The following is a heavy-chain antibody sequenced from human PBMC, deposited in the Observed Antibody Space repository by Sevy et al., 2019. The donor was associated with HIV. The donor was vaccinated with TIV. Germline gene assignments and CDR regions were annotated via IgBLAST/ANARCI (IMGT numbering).Heavy chain of an antibody. J-gene: IGHJ6*02. CDR1: GYTFTGYY. CDR3: AAANDYCISPNCPLFGMDV. D-gene: IGHD2-2*01. V-gene: IGHV1-2*02. CDR2: INPHSGGT. Sequence: ASVKVSCKASGYTFTGYYMHWVRQAPGQGLEWMGWINPHSGGTNYAQKFQGRVTMTRDTSISTAYMELSRLRSDDTAVYYCAAANDYCISPNCPLFGMDVWGQGTTVTVSS.